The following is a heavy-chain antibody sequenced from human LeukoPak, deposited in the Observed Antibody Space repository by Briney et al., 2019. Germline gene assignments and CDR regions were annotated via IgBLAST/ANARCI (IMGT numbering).Heavy chain of an antibody. J-gene: IGHJ4*02. Sequence: SETLSLTCTVSGASISSSSYYWGWIRQPPGKGLEWIGSIYYSGSTYYNPSLKSRVTISVDTSKNQFSLKLSSVTAADTAVYYCARSEYSSSFFDYWGQGTLVTVSS. CDR3: ARSEYSSSFFDY. V-gene: IGHV4-39*07. CDR2: IYYSGST. D-gene: IGHD6-6*01. CDR1: GASISSSSYY.